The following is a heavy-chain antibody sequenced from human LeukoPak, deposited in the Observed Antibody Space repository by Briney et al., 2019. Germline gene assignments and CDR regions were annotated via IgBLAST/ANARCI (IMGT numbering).Heavy chain of an antibody. CDR1: GGSISNTNW. V-gene: IGHV4-4*02. D-gene: IGHD4-17*01. CDR2: VNLQGST. CDR3: AREYYGDYGLYYYYGMDV. Sequence: SGTLSLTCGVSGGSISNTNWWTWVRQPPGKGLEWIGEVNLQGSTNYNPSLKSRVAISVDKSENHISLKLSSVTAADTAVYYCAREYYGDYGLYYYYGMDVWGQGTTVTVSS. J-gene: IGHJ6*02.